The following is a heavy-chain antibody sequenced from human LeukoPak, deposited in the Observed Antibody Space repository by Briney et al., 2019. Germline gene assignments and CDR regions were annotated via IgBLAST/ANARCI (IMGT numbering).Heavy chain of an antibody. CDR1: GFTFSSYW. Sequence: GGSLRLSCAASGFTFSSYWMHWVRQGPGKGLVWVSRINSDGSSTSYADSVKGRFTISRDNAKNTLYLQMNSLRAEDTAVYYYARESSSSWDDFDYWGQGTPVTVSS. D-gene: IGHD6-13*01. V-gene: IGHV3-74*01. CDR3: ARESSSSWDDFDY. CDR2: INSDGSST. J-gene: IGHJ4*02.